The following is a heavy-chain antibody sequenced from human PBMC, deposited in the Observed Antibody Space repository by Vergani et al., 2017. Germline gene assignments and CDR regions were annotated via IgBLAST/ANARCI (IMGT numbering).Heavy chain of an antibody. CDR2: IKQDGSEK. D-gene: IGHD2-2*01. J-gene: IGHJ5*02. Sequence: EVQLVESGGGLVQPGGSLRLSCAASGFTFNSYWMSWVRQAPGKGLEWVANIKQDGSEKYYVDSVKGRFTISRYNAKNSLYLQMNSLRAEDTAVYYCARDISPGYCSSTICQRWFDPWGQGTLVTVSS. CDR1: GFTFNSYW. V-gene: IGHV3-7*01. CDR3: ARDISPGYCSSTICQRWFDP.